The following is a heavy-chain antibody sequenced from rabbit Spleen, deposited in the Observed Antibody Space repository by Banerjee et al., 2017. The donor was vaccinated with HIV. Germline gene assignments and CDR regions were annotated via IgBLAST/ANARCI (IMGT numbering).Heavy chain of an antibody. V-gene: IGHV1S45*01. CDR1: GFSFSSRYF. D-gene: IGHD1-1*01. J-gene: IGHJ6*01. CDR2: IYAGASGNT. CDR3: ARDTSSSFSSYGMDL. Sequence: QEQLVESGGGLVKPGASLTLTCTASGFSFSSRYFMSWVRQAPGKGLEWIGCIYAGASGNTYYASWATGRFTISKTSSTTVTLQMTSLTAADTATYFCARDTSSSFSSYGMDLWGPGTLVTV.